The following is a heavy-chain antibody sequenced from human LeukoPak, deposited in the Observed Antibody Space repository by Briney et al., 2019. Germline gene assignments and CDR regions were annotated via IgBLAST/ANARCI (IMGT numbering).Heavy chain of an antibody. D-gene: IGHD6-13*01. J-gene: IGHJ4*02. CDR1: GGTFSSYA. CDR3: AVRNRSSWSPFDF. V-gene: IGHV1-18*01. CDR2: ISAYNGDT. Sequence: ASVKVSCKASGGTFSSYAISWVRQAPGQGLEWMGWISAYNGDTNYAQKLQGRVTMTTDTSTGTAYMELRSLRSDDTAVYYCAVRNRSSWSPFDFWGQGTLVTVSS.